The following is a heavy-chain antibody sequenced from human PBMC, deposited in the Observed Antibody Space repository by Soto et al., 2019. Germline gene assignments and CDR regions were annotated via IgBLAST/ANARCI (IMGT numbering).Heavy chain of an antibody. Sequence: QVQLVQSGAEVKKPGASVKVSCKASGYTFTTYGISWMRQAPGQGLEWMGWSNAYNGNTNYAQKIQGRVTMTTDTATSTAYMELRSLRSDDTAVYYCARGFQSGSVIYEHYYYGLDVWGQGTTVTVSS. CDR3: ARGFQSGSVIYEHYYYGLDV. J-gene: IGHJ6*02. CDR1: GYTFTTYG. CDR2: SNAYNGNT. V-gene: IGHV1-18*01. D-gene: IGHD2-21*01.